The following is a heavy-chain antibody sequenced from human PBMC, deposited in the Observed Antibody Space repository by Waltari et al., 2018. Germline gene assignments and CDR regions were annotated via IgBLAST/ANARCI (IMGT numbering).Heavy chain of an antibody. V-gene: IGHV3-23*01. Sequence: EVQLLESGGDLELPGGSLRLSCVVYGFTFSTFAISWVRQAPGKWLEWVSSISGSGGSTYYADSVKGRFTISRDNSKSTLFLQMDSLRVDDTAVYYCAKGGESYYGYWGQGTLVTV. CDR1: GFTFSTFA. CDR3: AKGGESYYGY. CDR2: ISGSGGST. D-gene: IGHD3-16*01. J-gene: IGHJ4*02.